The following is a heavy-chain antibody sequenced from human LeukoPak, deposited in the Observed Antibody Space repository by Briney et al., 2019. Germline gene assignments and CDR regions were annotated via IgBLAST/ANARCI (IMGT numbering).Heavy chain of an antibody. CDR3: ARDRGIIAAPHGMDV. CDR2: IYSGGST. D-gene: IGHD6-25*01. CDR1: GFTVSSNY. Sequence: GGSLRLSCAASGFTVSSNYMSWVRRAPGKGLEWVSVIYSGGSTYYADSVKGRFTISRDNSKNTLYLQMNSLRAEDTAVYYCARDRGIIAAPHGMDVWGQGTTVTVSS. J-gene: IGHJ6*02. V-gene: IGHV3-66*01.